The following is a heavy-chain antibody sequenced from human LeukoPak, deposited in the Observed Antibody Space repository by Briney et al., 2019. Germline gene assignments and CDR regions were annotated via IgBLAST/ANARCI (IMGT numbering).Heavy chain of an antibody. CDR2: ISSNGSTK. D-gene: IGHD1-1*01. CDR3: ARALGYNLGDYFDY. J-gene: IGHJ4*02. Sequence: GGTLRLSCAASGFTFSSYEMNWVRQAPGKGLEWVLYISSNGSTKFYADSAKDRFTIPRDNAKNSLYLQMNSLGAEDKAVYYCARALGYNLGDYFDYWGQGTMVTVSS. CDR1: GFTFSSYE. V-gene: IGHV3-48*03.